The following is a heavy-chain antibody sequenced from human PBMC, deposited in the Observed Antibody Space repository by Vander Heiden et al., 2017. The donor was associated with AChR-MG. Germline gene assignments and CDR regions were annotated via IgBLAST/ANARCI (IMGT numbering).Heavy chain of an antibody. D-gene: IGHD2-2*01. Sequence: QVQLVESGGGVVQPGRSLRLSCAASGFTFSSSAMHWVRQAPGKGLEWVAVISYDGSNKYYADSVKGRFTISRDNSKNTLYLQMNSLRAEDTAVYYCAREYCSSTSCYASSNWFDPWGQGTLVTVSS. V-gene: IGHV3-30-3*01. CDR2: ISYDGSNK. J-gene: IGHJ5*02. CDR3: AREYCSSTSCYASSNWFDP. CDR1: GFTFSSSA.